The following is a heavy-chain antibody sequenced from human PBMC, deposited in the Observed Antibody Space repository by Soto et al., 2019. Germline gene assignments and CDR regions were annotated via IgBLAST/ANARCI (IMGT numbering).Heavy chain of an antibody. J-gene: IGHJ4*02. CDR3: TRWEMAVASPRPFDY. V-gene: IGHV3-73*01. D-gene: IGHD6-19*01. Sequence: VQLVESGGGLVQPGGSLKLSCAASGFTFSGSAMHWVRQASGKGLEWVGRIRRKADSYATAYAASVKGRFTISRDDSKNTAYLQVNSLKVEDTAVYYCTRWEMAVASPRPFDYWGQGTLVTVSS. CDR2: IRRKADSYAT. CDR1: GFTFSGSA.